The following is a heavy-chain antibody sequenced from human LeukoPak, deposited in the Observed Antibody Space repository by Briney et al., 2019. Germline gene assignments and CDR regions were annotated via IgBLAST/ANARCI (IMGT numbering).Heavy chain of an antibody. CDR3: VRAVSVSSYYFDC. J-gene: IGHJ4*02. Sequence: NPGGSLRLSCAASGFTFSDYYMSWIRQAPGKGLEWISYISSSSSYTNYVDSVKGRFTISRDNAKNSLYLQMNSLRAEDTAVYYCVRAVSVSSYYFDCWGQGTLVTVSS. D-gene: IGHD5/OR15-5a*01. CDR1: GFTFSDYY. CDR2: ISSSSSYT. V-gene: IGHV3-11*05.